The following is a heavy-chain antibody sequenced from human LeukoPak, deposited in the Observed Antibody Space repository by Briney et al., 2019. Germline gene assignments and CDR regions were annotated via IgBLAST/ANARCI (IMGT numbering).Heavy chain of an antibody. CDR2: INHSGST. J-gene: IGHJ4*02. CDR1: GGSISSYY. Sequence: SETLSLTCSVYGGSISSYYWSWIRQPPGKGLEWIGEINHSGSTNYNPSLKSRVTISVDTSKNQFSLKLSSVTAADTAVYYCARGRGLVVVAALDYWGQGTLVTVSS. D-gene: IGHD2-15*01. CDR3: ARGRGLVVVAALDY. V-gene: IGHV4-34*01.